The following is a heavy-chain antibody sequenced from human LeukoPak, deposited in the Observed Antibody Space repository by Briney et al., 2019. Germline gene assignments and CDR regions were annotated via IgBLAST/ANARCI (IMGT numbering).Heavy chain of an antibody. J-gene: IGHJ4*02. CDR1: GYSFTSYW. Sequence: GESLKISCKGSGYSFTSYWITWVRQMPGKGLEWMGRIDPSDSYTDYSPSFQGHVTISADKSISTAYLQWSSLKASDTAMFYCARVSYDYIWGIIYYFDYWGQGTLVTVSS. CDR3: ARVSYDYIWGIIYYFDY. CDR2: IDPSDSYT. D-gene: IGHD3-16*01. V-gene: IGHV5-10-1*01.